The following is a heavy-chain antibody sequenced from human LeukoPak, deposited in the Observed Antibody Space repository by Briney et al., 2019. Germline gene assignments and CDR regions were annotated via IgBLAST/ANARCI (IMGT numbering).Heavy chain of an antibody. V-gene: IGHV4-34*01. CDR1: GGSFSGYY. D-gene: IGHD3-22*01. CDR3: ARDRHKYNYDGSGYPPY. Sequence: SETLSLTCAVYGGSFSGYYWSWIRQPPGKGLEWIGEINHSGSTNYNPSLKSRVTISVDTSKNQFSLKLSSVTAEDTAVYYCARDRHKYNYDGSGYPPYWGQGTLVTVSS. CDR2: INHSGST. J-gene: IGHJ4*02.